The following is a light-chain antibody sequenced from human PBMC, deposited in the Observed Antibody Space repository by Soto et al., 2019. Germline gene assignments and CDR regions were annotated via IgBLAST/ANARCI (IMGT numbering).Light chain of an antibody. J-gene: IGLJ1*01. CDR2: EGS. Sequence: QSVLTQPASVSGSPGQSITISCTGTSSDVGSYNLVSWYQQHPGKAPKLMIYEGSKRPSGVSNRFSGSKSGNTASLTISGLQAGDEADYYCYAYAGSSTFDVFGTGTKVTVL. CDR1: SSDVGSYNL. V-gene: IGLV2-23*03. CDR3: YAYAGSSTFDV.